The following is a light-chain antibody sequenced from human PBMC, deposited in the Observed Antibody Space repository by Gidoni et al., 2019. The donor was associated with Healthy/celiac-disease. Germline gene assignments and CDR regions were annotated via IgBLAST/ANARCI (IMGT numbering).Light chain of an antibody. J-gene: IGKJ2*01. V-gene: IGKV1-5*03. CDR2: KAS. CDR1: QRSSSW. CDR3: QQYNSYSYT. Sequence: DIQMTQSPSTMSASVGDRVTITCRASQRSSSWLAWYQQKPGKAPKLLIYKASSLESGVPSRFSVRGSGTEFTLTISSLQPDDFATDYCQQYNSYSYTFGQXTKLEIK.